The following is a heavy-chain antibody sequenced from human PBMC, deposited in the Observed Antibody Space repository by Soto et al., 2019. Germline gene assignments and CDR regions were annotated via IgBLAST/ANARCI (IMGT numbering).Heavy chain of an antibody. CDR1: GFTFRNFV. CDR2: IWYDGSNK. V-gene: IGHV3-33*08. D-gene: IGHD3-10*01. Sequence: GGSLRLSCAASGFTFRNFVMSWVLQAPGKGLEWVAVIWYDGSNKYYADSVKGRFTISRDNSKNTLYLQMNSLRAEDTAVYYCAREPLWFGEEYDAFDIWGQGTMVTVSS. J-gene: IGHJ3*02. CDR3: AREPLWFGEEYDAFDI.